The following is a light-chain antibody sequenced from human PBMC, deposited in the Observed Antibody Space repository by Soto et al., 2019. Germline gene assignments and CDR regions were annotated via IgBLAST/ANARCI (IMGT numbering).Light chain of an antibody. V-gene: IGKV1-5*01. CDR1: QSISSW. J-gene: IGKJ4*01. CDR2: DAS. CDR3: QQYNSYSLT. Sequence: EIQMTQSPSTLSASVGDIVTITCRASQSISSWLAWYQQKPGKAPKLLIYDASSLESGVPSRFSGSGSGTEFTLTISSLQPDDFATYYCQQYNSYSLTFGGGTKVDIK.